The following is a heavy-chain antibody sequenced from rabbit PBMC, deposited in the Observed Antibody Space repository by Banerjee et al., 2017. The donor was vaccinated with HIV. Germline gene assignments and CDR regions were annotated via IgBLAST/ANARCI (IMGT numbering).Heavy chain of an antibody. V-gene: IGHV1S47*01. J-gene: IGHJ6*01. Sequence: QEQLVESGGGLVQPEGSLTLTCKASGFDFNVSAMCWVRQAPGKGLEWIACIYNGDGSTYYATWVNGRFSISRSTSLNTVTLQMTSLTAADTATYFCARGGTTLTMVMDLWGPGTLVTVS. CDR2: IYNGDGST. CDR1: GFDFNVSA. D-gene: IGHD2-1*01. CDR3: ARGGTTLTMVMDL.